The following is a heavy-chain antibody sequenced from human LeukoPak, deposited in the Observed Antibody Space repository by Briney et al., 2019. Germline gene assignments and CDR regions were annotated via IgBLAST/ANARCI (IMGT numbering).Heavy chain of an antibody. Sequence: ASVKVSCKASGYTFTSSYMHWVRQAPGQGLEWMAIINPSGGSTSYAQKFQGRVTMTRDTATSTVYMELSSLRSEDTAVYYCARTGEPDAYYGMDVWGQGTTVTASS. J-gene: IGHJ6*02. CDR2: INPSGGST. CDR1: GYTFTSSY. CDR3: ARTGEPDAYYGMDV. D-gene: IGHD7-27*01. V-gene: IGHV1-46*01.